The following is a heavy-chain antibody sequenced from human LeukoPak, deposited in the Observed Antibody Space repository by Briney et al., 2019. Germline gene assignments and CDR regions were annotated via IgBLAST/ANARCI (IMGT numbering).Heavy chain of an antibody. CDR1: GYTFTGYY. Sequence: ASVNVSCKASGYTFTGYYMHWVRQAPGQGLEWMGWINPNSGGTNYAQKFQGRVTMTRGTSISTAYMELSRLRSDDTAVYYCARDLTHYDILTGYYGFDYWGQGTLVTVSS. CDR2: INPNSGGT. D-gene: IGHD3-9*01. V-gene: IGHV1-2*02. CDR3: ARDLTHYDILTGYYGFDY. J-gene: IGHJ4*02.